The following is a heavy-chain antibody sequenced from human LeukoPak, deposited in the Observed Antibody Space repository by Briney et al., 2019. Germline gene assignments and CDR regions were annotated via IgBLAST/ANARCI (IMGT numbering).Heavy chain of an antibody. CDR3: ARGPNVYGDYHYYYYVMDV. CDR2: IYTSGGT. D-gene: IGHD4-17*01. CDR1: GGSMNSYS. J-gene: IGHJ6*02. Sequence: SETLSLTCTVSGGSMNSYSWTWIRQPAGKGLEWIGRIYTSGGTNYNPSLNSRVTISVDTSRNQFSLKLRSVTAADTAVYYCARGPNVYGDYHYYYYVMDVWGQGTTVTVSS. V-gene: IGHV4-4*07.